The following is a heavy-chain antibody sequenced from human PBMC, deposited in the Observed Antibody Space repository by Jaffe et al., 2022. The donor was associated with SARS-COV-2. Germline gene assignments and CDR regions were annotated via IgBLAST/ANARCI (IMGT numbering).Heavy chain of an antibody. J-gene: IGHJ6*02. D-gene: IGHD4-17*01. CDR3: ARTGSLYGDPPGDYYGMDV. CDR2: IYPGDSDT. Sequence: EVQLVQSGAEVKKPGESLKISCKGSGYSFTSYWIGWVRQMPGKGLEWMGIIYPGDSDTRYSPSFQGQVTISADKSISTAYLQWSSLKASDTAMYYCARTGSLYGDPPGDYYGMDVWGQGTTVTVSS. CDR1: GYSFTSYW. V-gene: IGHV5-51*01.